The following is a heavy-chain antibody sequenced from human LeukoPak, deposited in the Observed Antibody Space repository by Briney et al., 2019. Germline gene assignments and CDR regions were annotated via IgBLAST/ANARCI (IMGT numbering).Heavy chain of an antibody. Sequence: GGSPRLSCAASGFTFSSYSMNWVRQAPGKGLEWVSSISSSSSYIYYADSVKGRFTISRDNAKNSLYLQMNSLRAEDTAVYYCARDQTSRVVGATTDNYYYYYMDVWGKGTTVTVSS. D-gene: IGHD1-26*01. CDR1: GFTFSSYS. V-gene: IGHV3-21*01. CDR2: ISSSSSYI. J-gene: IGHJ6*03. CDR3: ARDQTSRVVGATTDNYYYYYMDV.